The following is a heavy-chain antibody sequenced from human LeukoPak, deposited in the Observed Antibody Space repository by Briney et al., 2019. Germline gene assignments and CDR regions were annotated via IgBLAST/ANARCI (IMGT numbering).Heavy chain of an antibody. CDR2: IYTSGST. Sequence: SETLSLTCTVSGGSISSYYWSWIRQPAGKGLEWIGRIYTSGSTNYNPSLKSRVTISVDTSKNQFSLKLSSVTAADTAVYYCARNPSTHYYDSSGYYFNWGQGTLVTVSS. CDR1: GGSISSYY. CDR3: ARNPSTHYYDSSGYYFN. D-gene: IGHD3-22*01. V-gene: IGHV4-4*07. J-gene: IGHJ4*02.